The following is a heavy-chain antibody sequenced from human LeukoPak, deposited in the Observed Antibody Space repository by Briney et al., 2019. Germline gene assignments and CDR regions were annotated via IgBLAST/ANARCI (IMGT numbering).Heavy chain of an antibody. CDR2: ITSSSSTI. D-gene: IGHD4-23*01. CDR3: ARVTTGKGGNADY. CDR1: GFTFSSYS. Sequence: PGGSLRLSCAASGFTFSSYSMTWVRQAPGKGLEWVSYITSSSSTIYYADSVKGRFTISRDNAKNSLYLQMNSLRDVDTAVYYCARVTTGKGGNADYWGQGTLVTVSS. J-gene: IGHJ4*02. V-gene: IGHV3-48*02.